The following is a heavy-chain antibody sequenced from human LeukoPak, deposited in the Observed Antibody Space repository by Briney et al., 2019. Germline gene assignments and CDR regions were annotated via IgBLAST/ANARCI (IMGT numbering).Heavy chain of an antibody. D-gene: IGHD1-14*01. Sequence: SESLSLTCTVSGGSINSGPYYWSWLRLPAGKGLQWIGRVYSSGSSYNPSLKSRVTISIDTSENQFSLKLGSVTAADTAVYFCARELDHSSNWFDPWGQGALVTVSS. CDR1: GGSINSGPYY. V-gene: IGHV4-61*02. CDR2: VYSSGS. CDR3: ARELDHSSNWFDP. J-gene: IGHJ5*02.